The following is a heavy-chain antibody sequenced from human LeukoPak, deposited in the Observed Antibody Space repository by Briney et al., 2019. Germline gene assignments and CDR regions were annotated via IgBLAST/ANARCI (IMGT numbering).Heavy chain of an antibody. J-gene: IGHJ4*02. CDR3: ARHGLRKVTFDY. D-gene: IGHD4-17*01. V-gene: IGHV4-39*01. Sequence: SSETLSLTCTVSGGSISSSSYYWGWIRQPPGKGLEWIGSIYYSGSTYYNPSLKSRVTISVDTSKNQFSLKLSSVTAADTAVYYCARHGLRKVTFDYWGQGTLVTVSS. CDR2: IYYSGST. CDR1: GGSISSSSYY.